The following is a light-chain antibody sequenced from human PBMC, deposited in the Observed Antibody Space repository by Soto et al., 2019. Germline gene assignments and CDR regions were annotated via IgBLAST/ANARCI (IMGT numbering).Light chain of an antibody. CDR1: SSDVGGYNY. CDR3: SSYTSSTTYV. V-gene: IGLV2-14*01. Sequence: QSVLTQPACVSASPVQSIAISCTGTSSDVGGYNYVSWYQQHPGKAPKLMIYDVSNRPSGVSNRFSGSKSGNTASLTISGLQAEDEAGYYCSSYTSSTTYVFGTGTKVTVL. J-gene: IGLJ1*01. CDR2: DVS.